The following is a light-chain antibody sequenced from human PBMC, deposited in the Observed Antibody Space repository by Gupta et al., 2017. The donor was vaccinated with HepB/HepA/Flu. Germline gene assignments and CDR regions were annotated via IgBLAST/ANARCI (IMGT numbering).Light chain of an antibody. CDR3: QQDDSALIT. CDR1: QRVLYSSNNKNY. CDR2: WGS. J-gene: IGKJ3*01. Sequence: DIVMPQSPDSLSVCRGERATIKSKSSQRVLYSSNNKNYLAWYQSKPGQPPKLHIYWGSTRESGVPDRFSGRGSGTDFTLSISSLQAEDVAVYYSQQDDSALITFGPGTKVDIK. V-gene: IGKV4-1*01.